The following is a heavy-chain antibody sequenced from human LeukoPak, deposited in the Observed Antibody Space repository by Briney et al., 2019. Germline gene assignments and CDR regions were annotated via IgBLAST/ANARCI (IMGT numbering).Heavy chain of an antibody. CDR2: IYYTGTT. CDR3: AKVTGEWRTYYFDY. J-gene: IGHJ4*02. Sequence: SETLSLTCTVSGGPISGYYWSWIRQPPGKGLECIGYIYYTGTTNYNPSLKSRVTISVDTSKNQFSLKLSSVTAADTAVYYCAKVTGEWRTYYFDYWGQGTLVTVSS. V-gene: IGHV4-59*01. CDR1: GGPISGYY. D-gene: IGHD2-8*02.